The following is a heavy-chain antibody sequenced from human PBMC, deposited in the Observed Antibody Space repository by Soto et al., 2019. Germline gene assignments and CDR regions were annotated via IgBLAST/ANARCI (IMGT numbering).Heavy chain of an antibody. Sequence: EVQLVESGGGLVKPGGSLRVSCAASGFSFTKAWMNWVRQAPGKGLEWVGRIKTKTEGGTTDYAAPVKGRFTILRDDSKNTLYLQMNSLKIEDTAVYYCITGPHWGQGTLVTVSS. J-gene: IGHJ4*02. CDR2: IKTKTEGGTT. V-gene: IGHV3-15*07. CDR3: ITGPH. CDR1: GFSFTKAW.